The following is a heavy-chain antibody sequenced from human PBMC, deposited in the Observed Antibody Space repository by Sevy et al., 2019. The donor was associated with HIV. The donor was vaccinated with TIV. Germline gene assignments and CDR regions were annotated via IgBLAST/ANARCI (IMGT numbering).Heavy chain of an antibody. D-gene: IGHD1-26*01. V-gene: IGHV3-11*06. J-gene: IGHJ3*02. CDR2: ISSFSSYT. CDR3: AGGSGRYNDAFDI. CDR1: GFTFSNYY. Sequence: GGSLRLSCAASGFTFSNYYMSWIRQAPGKGLEWVSYISSFSSYTNFAHSVKGRFTISRDNAKNSLYLQMKSLRAEDTAVYYCAGGSGRYNDAFDIWGQGTMVTVSS.